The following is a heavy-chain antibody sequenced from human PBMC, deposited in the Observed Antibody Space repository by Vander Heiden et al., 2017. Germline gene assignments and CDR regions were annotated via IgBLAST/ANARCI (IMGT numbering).Heavy chain of an antibody. V-gene: IGHV1-69*01. CDR3: AHKGGYNNWFDP. D-gene: IGHD3-10*01. J-gene: IGHJ5*02. CDR2: IIPIFGTA. Sequence: QVQLVQYGAEVNKPGSSVKVSFQASGGTVSSYAISWVRQAPGQGLEWMGGIIPIFGTANYAQKFQGRVTITADESTSTAYMELSSLRSEDTAVYYCAHKGGYNNWFDPWGQGTLVTVSS. CDR1: GGTVSSYA.